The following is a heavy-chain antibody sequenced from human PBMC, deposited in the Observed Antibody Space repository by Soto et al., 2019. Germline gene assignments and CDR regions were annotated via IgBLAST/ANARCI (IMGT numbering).Heavy chain of an antibody. D-gene: IGHD2-21*02. V-gene: IGHV1-18*01. CDR3: GRVSGGGYYSWGY. J-gene: IGHJ4*02. CDR2: ISAYNGNT. CDR1: GYTFINYG. Sequence: QVQLVQSGAEVKKPGASVKVSCKASGYTFINYGISWVRQAPGQGREWMGWISAYNGNTNYAQKLQGRITMTTDTATRTAYMELRSLRSDDTAVYYCGRVSGGGYYSWGYWGQGTLVTVSS.